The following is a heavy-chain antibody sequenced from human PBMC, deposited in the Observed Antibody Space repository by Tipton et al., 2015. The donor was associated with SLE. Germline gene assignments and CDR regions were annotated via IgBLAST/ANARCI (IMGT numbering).Heavy chain of an antibody. V-gene: IGHV4-34*10. D-gene: IGHD3-16*01. Sequence: TLSLTCDVYGESSSVYYWAWIRQTPGKGLEWIGEINHSGDTHYNPSLMSRLKMSIDKSMNRFSLELTSMTAADTAMYYCARSIGNIVITIEDEYFDSWGHGTLVTVSS. CDR2: INHSGDT. J-gene: IGHJ4*01. CDR3: ARSIGNIVITIEDEYFDS. CDR1: GESSSVYY.